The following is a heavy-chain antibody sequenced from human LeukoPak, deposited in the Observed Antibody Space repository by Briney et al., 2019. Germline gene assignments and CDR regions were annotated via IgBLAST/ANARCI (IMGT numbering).Heavy chain of an antibody. Sequence: SETLSLTCAVSGGSINNYYWSWIRQPPGKGLEWIGYIYDSGSTNYNPSLKSRVTISVDTSKNQFSLKLSSVTAADTAVYYCARADYDFWSGYYVGGAFDIWGQGTMVTVSS. J-gene: IGHJ3*02. CDR1: GGSINNYY. CDR2: IYDSGST. CDR3: ARADYDFWSGYYVGGAFDI. D-gene: IGHD3-3*01. V-gene: IGHV4-59*01.